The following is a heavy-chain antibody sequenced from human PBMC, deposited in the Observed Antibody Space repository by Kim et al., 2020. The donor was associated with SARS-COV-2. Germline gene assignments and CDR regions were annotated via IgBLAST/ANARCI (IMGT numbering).Heavy chain of an antibody. CDR2: MNPNNHNT. D-gene: IGHD1-26*01. V-gene: IGHV1-8*01. J-gene: IGHJ5*02. CDR3: ARGGLLGRPDP. Sequence: ASVKVSCKASGYTFTTYDINWARQAPGQGLEWMGWMNPNNHNTAYAQKFQGRVTMTRNTSINTAYMELNSLRSEDTAVYYCARGGLLGRPDPWGQGTLATVSS. CDR1: GYTFTTYD.